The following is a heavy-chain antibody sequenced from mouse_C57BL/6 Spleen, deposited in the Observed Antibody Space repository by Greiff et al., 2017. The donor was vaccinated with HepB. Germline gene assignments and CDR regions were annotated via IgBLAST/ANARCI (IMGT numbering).Heavy chain of an antibody. D-gene: IGHD1-1*01. Sequence: VQLKESGAELVRPGASVKLSCKASGYTFTDYYINWVKQRPGQGLEWIARIYPGSGNTYYNEKFKGKATLTAEKSSSTAYMQLSSLTSEDSAVYFCARFPLYYGSSYGYFDVWGTGTTVTVSS. V-gene: IGHV1-76*01. J-gene: IGHJ1*03. CDR1: GYTFTDYY. CDR2: IYPGSGNT. CDR3: ARFPLYYGSSYGYFDV.